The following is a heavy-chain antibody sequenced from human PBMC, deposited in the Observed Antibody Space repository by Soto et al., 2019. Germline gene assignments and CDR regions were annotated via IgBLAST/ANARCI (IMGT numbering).Heavy chain of an antibody. V-gene: IGHV3-30*18. D-gene: IGHD7-27*01. CDR3: AKDLGHGGRGAFDI. CDR1: GFTFSSYG. J-gene: IGHJ3*02. CDR2: ISYDGSNK. Sequence: VQLVEYGGGVVQPGRSLRHSCAASGFTFSSYGMHWVRQAPGKGLEWVAVISYDGSNKYYADSVKGRFTISRDNSKNTLYLQMNSLRAEDTAVYYCAKDLGHGGRGAFDIWGQGTMVTVSS.